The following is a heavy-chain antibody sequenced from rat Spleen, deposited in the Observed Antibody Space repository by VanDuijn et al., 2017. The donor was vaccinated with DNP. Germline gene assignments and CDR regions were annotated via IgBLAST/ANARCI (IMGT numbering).Heavy chain of an antibody. Sequence: EVQLVESGGDLVQPGRSLELSCVASGFTFSYYWMAWIRQVPGKGLEWIASITSGSGSTSYLDSVRGRFTISRDDAKDTLSLQMNSLRSEDTATYYCATLGLPGYNSLDYWGQGVMVTVSS. CDR3: ATLGLPGYNSLDY. CDR1: GFTFSYYW. CDR2: ITSGSGST. D-gene: IGHD1-4*01. J-gene: IGHJ2*01. V-gene: IGHV5-31*01.